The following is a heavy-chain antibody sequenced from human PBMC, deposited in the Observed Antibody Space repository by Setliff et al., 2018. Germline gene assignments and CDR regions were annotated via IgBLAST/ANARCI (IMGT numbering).Heavy chain of an antibody. CDR2: INPLSTAT. CDR3: ARVARKSRPLSYFDK. CDR1: GYTFTDYY. V-gene: IGHV1-2*02. Sequence: GSVKVSCKASGYTFTDYYIHWVRQAPGQGLEWMGWINPLSTATKYAQRFQDRVAMTRDTSMNTAYMELMRLTSDDTALYYCARVARKSRPLSYFDKWGQGTQVTVSS. J-gene: IGHJ4*02. D-gene: IGHD5-12*01.